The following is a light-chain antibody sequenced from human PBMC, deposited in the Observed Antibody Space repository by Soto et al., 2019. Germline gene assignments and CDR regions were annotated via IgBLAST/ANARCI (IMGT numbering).Light chain of an antibody. CDR3: QQRSNWPGT. J-gene: IGKJ1*01. CDR1: QSVSSY. Sequence: IVVTHSPATLSVSPVEIATLSFRASQSVSSYLAWYQQKPGQAPRLLIYDASNRATGIPARFSGSGSGTDFTLTISSLEPEDFAVYYCQQRSNWPGTFGQGTKVDIK. CDR2: DAS. V-gene: IGKV3-11*01.